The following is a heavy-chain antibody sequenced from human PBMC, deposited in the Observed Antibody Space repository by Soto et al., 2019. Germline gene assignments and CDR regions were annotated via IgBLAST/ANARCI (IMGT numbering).Heavy chain of an antibody. CDR2: IGTTGDT. CDR3: ARAIGPTLFDY. Sequence: GGSLRLSCSASGFTFSSYDMHWVRQGTGKGLEWVSAIGTTGDTYYAGSVKGRFTISRENAKNSLYLQMNSLRAGDTAIYFCARAIGPTLFDYWGQGTLVTSPQ. V-gene: IGHV3-13*04. CDR1: GFTFSSYD. D-gene: IGHD3-22*01. J-gene: IGHJ4*02.